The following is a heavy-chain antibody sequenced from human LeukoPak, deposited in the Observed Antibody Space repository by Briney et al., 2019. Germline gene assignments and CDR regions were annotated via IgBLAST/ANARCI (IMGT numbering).Heavy chain of an antibody. CDR1: GGTFSSYA. J-gene: IGHJ5*02. CDR2: IIPIFGTA. V-gene: IGHV1-69*05. D-gene: IGHD1-1*01. CDR3: ARYGNWNNWFDP. Sequence: GASVKVSCKASGGTFSSYAISWVRQAPGQGLEWMGGIIPIFGTANYAQEFQGRVTITTDESTSTAYMELSSLTAEDTAVYYCARYGNWNNWFDPWGQGTLVTVSS.